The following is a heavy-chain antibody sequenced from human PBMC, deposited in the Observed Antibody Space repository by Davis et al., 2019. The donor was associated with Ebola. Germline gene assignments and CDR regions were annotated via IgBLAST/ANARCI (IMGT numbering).Heavy chain of an antibody. CDR3: ARPIHSSGRAHDAFDI. D-gene: IGHD2-8*02. Sequence: MPGGSLRLSCAVSGASISSGIWWSWVRQPPGKGLEWIGEIYPSGNTNYNPSLKSRVSISVDNSNNQFSLKLSSVTAADTAVYYCARPIHSSGRAHDAFDIWGQGTMVTVSS. CDR2: IYPSGNT. CDR1: GASISSGIW. J-gene: IGHJ3*02. V-gene: IGHV4-4*02.